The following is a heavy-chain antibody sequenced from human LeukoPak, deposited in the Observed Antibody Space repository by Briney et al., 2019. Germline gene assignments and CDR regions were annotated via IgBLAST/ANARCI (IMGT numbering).Heavy chain of an antibody. J-gene: IGHJ4*02. CDR2: IPYDGSNK. CDR1: GFTFSSYG. Sequence: GGSLRLSCAASGFTFSSYGMHWVRQAPGKGLEWVAVIPYDGSNKYYADSVKGRFTISRDNSKNTLYLQMNSLRAEDTAVYYCACGSSLDYWGQGTLVTVSS. CDR3: ACGSSLDY. V-gene: IGHV3-30*03. D-gene: IGHD6-13*01.